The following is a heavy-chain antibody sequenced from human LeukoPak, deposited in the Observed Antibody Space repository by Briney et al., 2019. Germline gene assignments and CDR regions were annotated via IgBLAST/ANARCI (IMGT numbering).Heavy chain of an antibody. V-gene: IGHV4-4*07. CDR1: GGSITNYY. Sequence: SETLSLTCTVSGGSITNYYWTWIRQSAGKGLEWIGRIYSSGTTTYNHSLKSRVDMSVDTSKNQLSLKLRSVTAADTAVYYCARGGSYFEYWGQGTLVTVSS. D-gene: IGHD1-26*01. J-gene: IGHJ4*02. CDR2: IYSSGTT. CDR3: ARGGSYFEY.